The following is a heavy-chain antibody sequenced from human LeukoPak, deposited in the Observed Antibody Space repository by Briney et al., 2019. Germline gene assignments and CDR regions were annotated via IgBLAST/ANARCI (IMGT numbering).Heavy chain of an antibody. CDR2: VYPGDSDT. Sequence: GESLKISCKGSGYSFTTHWIAWVRQMPGKGLEWMGIVYPGDSDTRYSPSFQGQVTISADKSISAAHLQWSSLKASDTAMYYCARLGGGSGTYIDYLGQGTLVTVSS. CDR3: ARLGGGSGTYIDY. CDR1: GYSFTTHW. J-gene: IGHJ4*02. V-gene: IGHV5-51*01. D-gene: IGHD3-10*01.